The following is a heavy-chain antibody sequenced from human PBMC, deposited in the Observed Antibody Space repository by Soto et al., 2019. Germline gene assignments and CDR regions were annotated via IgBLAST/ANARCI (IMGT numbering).Heavy chain of an antibody. CDR3: ARDMSGGYCSSTSCPVDY. D-gene: IGHD2-2*01. Sequence: ASVKVSCKASGGTFSSYTISWVRQAPGQGLEWMGRIIPILGIANYAQKFHGRVTIPADKSTSTAYMELSSLRSEDTAVYYCARDMSGGYCSSTSCPVDYWGQGTLVTVSS. J-gene: IGHJ4*02. CDR1: GGTFSSYT. CDR2: IIPILGIA. V-gene: IGHV1-69*04.